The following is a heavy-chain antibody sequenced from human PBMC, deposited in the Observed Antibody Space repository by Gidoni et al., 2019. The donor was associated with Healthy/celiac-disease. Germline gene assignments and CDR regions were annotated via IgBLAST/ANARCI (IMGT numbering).Heavy chain of an antibody. CDR2: INHSGST. CDR1: GGSFSGYY. V-gene: IGHV4-34*01. J-gene: IGHJ6*03. Sequence: QVQLQQWGAGLLKPSEPLSLTCAVYGGSFSGYYWSWIRQPPGKGLEWIGEINHSGSTKYNPSLKSRVTISVDTSKNQFSLKLSSVTAADTAVYYCARAGATTGGTYYYYYYYMDVWGKGTTVTVSS. D-gene: IGHD1-1*01. CDR3: ARAGATTGGTYYYYYYYMDV.